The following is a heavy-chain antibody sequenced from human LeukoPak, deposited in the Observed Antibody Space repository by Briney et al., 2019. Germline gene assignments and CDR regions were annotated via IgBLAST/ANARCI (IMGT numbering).Heavy chain of an antibody. Sequence: SSVKVSCKASGGTFSSYGISWVRHAPGQGLEWMGRIIPFYGITNYAQKFQGRVTITTDKTTSTDYMELSSLKSEDTAVYYCARAGYCSGGSCFALDYWGQGTLVTVSS. V-gene: IGHV1-69*04. CDR2: IIPFYGIT. CDR3: ARAGYCSGGSCFALDY. D-gene: IGHD2-15*01. CDR1: GGTFSSYG. J-gene: IGHJ4*02.